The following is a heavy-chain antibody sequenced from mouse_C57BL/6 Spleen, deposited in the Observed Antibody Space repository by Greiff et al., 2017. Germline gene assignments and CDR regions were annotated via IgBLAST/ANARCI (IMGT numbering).Heavy chain of an antibody. D-gene: IGHD1-1*01. CDR1: GYAFSSYW. CDR2: IYPGDGDT. V-gene: IGHV1-80*01. J-gene: IGHJ3*02. CDR3: ARSAYYGSSYSLFLW. Sequence: QVQLQQSGAELVKPGASVKISCKASGYAFSSYWMNWVKQRPGKGLEWIGQIYPGDGDTNYNGKFKGKATLTADKSSSTAYMQLSSLTSEDSAVYFCARSAYYGSSYSLFLWWGQGTLVTVSA.